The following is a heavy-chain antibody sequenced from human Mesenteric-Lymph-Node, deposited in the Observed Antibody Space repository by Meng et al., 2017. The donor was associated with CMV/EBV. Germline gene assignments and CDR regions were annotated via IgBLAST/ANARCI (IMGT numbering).Heavy chain of an antibody. Sequence: GESLKISCAASGFTFSSYDMHWVRQATGKGLEWVSAIGTAGDTYYPGSVKGRFTISREDAKNSLYLQMNSLRAGDTAVYYCARGGICGSPDAFDIWGQGTMVTVSS. D-gene: IGHD3-10*01. CDR2: IGTAGDT. CDR1: GFTFSSYD. CDR3: ARGGICGSPDAFDI. V-gene: IGHV3-13*01. J-gene: IGHJ3*02.